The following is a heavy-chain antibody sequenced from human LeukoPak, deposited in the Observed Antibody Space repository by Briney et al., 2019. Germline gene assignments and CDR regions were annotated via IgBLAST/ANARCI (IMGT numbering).Heavy chain of an antibody. CDR1: GFNFGEYA. D-gene: IGHD1-26*01. CDR2: IRSNDYGGKT. CDR3: TPESGDY. V-gene: IGHV3-49*04. J-gene: IGHJ4*02. Sequence: GRSLRLSCTASGFNFGEYAMSWVRQPQGKGLEWIGFIRSNDYGGKTDYAASVKGRFIISRDDSKRVAYLQMNSLKAEDTGVYYCTPESGDYWGQGTLVTVTS.